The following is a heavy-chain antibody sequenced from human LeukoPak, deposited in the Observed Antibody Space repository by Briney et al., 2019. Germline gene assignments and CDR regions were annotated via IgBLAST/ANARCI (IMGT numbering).Heavy chain of an antibody. CDR3: ARDQNSSGWSPDY. D-gene: IGHD6-19*01. V-gene: IGHV3-30-3*01. CDR2: ISYDGSNK. J-gene: IGHJ4*02. CDR1: GFTFSSYA. Sequence: PGGSLRLSCAASGFTFSSYAMHWVRQAPGKGLEWVAVISYDGSNKYYADSVKGRFTISRDNSKNTLYLQMNSLRAEDTAVYYCARDQNSSGWSPDYWGQGTLVTVSS.